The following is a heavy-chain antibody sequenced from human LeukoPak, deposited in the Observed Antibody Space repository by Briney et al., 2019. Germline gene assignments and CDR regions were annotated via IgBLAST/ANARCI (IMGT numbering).Heavy chain of an antibody. CDR3: AKDSLSSTSCYLGY. Sequence: PGGSLRLSCAASGFTFSSYGMHWVRQAPGKGLEWVAVISYDGSNKYYADSVKGRFTISRDNSKNTLYLQMNSLRAEDTAVYYCAKDSLSSTSCYLGYWGQGTLVTVSS. CDR1: GFTFSSYG. J-gene: IGHJ4*02. V-gene: IGHV3-30*18. CDR2: ISYDGSNK. D-gene: IGHD2-2*01.